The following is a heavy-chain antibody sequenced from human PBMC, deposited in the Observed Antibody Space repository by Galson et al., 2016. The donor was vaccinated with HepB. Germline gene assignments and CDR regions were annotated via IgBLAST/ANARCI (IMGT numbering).Heavy chain of an antibody. Sequence: TLSLTCTVSDGSISSGGYYWSWIRQHPGKGLEWIGYIYHLGNTYFNPSLKSRVTMSIDASKNQFSLKLSSGTAADTAVYYCARGGRKGLWGYYFDYWGQGTLVPVSS. J-gene: IGHJ4*02. V-gene: IGHV4-31*03. CDR2: IYHLGNT. D-gene: IGHD5-18*01. CDR1: DGSISSGGYY. CDR3: ARGGRKGLWGYYFDY.